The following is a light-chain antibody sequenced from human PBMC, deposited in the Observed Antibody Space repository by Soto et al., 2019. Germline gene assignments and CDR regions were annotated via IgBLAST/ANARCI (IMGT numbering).Light chain of an antibody. V-gene: IGLV3-21*04. Sequence: SYELTQPPSVSVAPGKTARITCGGNNIGSKSEPWYQQKPGQAPVLVIYYDSERPSGTPERFSGSKSGNTATLTISRVEAGDEADYYCQVCDSSSDVVFGGGTKLTVL. J-gene: IGLJ2*01. CDR1: NIGSKS. CDR3: QVCDSSSDVV. CDR2: YDS.